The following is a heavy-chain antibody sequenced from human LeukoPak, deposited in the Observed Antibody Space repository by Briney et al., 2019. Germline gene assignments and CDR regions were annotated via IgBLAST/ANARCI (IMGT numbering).Heavy chain of an antibody. CDR1: GGTFSSYA. V-gene: IGHV1-69*13. J-gene: IGHJ1*01. D-gene: IGHD2-2*01. CDR3: ARDHCSSTSCYLYFQH. CDR2: IIPIFGTA. Sequence: SVKVSCKASGGTFSSYAISWVRQAPGQGLEWMGGIIPIFGTANYAQKFQGRVTITAAESTSTACMELSSLRSEDTAVYYCARDHCSSTSCYLYFQHWGQGTLVTVSS.